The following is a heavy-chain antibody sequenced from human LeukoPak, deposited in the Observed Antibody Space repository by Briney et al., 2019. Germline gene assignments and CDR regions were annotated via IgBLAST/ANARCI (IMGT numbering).Heavy chain of an antibody. V-gene: IGHV1-2*02. Sequence: ASVKVSCKASGYTFTGYYMHWVRQAPGQGLEWMGWINPNSGGTNYAQKFQGRVTMTRDTSISTAYMELSRLRSDDTAVYYCARAVVTRGAHFDYWGQGALVTVSS. J-gene: IGHJ4*02. CDR2: INPNSGGT. CDR3: ARAVVTRGAHFDY. D-gene: IGHD4-23*01. CDR1: GYTFTGYY.